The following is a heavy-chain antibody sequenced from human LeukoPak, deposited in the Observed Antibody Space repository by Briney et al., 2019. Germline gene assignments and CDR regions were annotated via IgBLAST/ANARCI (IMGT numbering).Heavy chain of an antibody. CDR2: ISHSGTT. D-gene: IGHD6-13*01. CDR1: RGSFSSYY. Sequence: PSETLSHTRAVSRGSFSSYYWSAIRQPPGRGRERIGDISHSGTTKSKPSIKSSVTILVDTSKNQFSLKLTSVTAAATAVFYCARVEKASGTGGMDVWGQGTTVTVSS. J-gene: IGHJ6*02. CDR3: ARVEKASGTGGMDV. V-gene: IGHV4-34*01.